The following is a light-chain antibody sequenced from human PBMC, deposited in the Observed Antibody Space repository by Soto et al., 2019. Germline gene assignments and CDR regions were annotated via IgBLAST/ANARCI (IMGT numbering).Light chain of an antibody. J-gene: IGLJ3*02. CDR3: GADRGRGRV. CDR1: RGYRNYK. Sequence: QSVLTQPPSASASLGASVTLTCTLTRGYRNYKVDWYQQRPGYGPRFVMRVGTGGIVGSKGDGIPDRFSVLGSGLNRYLTNKNIKEEDESDYHCGADRGRGRVFGGGSKRTVL. V-gene: IGLV9-49*01. CDR2: VGTGGIVG.